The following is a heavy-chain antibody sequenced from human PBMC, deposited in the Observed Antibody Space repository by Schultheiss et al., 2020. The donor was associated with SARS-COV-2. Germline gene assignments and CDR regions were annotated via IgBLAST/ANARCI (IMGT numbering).Heavy chain of an antibody. D-gene: IGHD1-26*01. CDR3: ARSSYSGSTDAA. Sequence: KISCKASGFTFTSSAMQWVRQARGQRLEWIGWIVVGSGNTNYAQKFQERVTITRDMSTSTAYMELSSLRSEDTAVYYCARSSYSGSTDAAWGQGTLVTVSS. CDR1: GFTFTSSA. J-gene: IGHJ5*02. V-gene: IGHV1-58*02. CDR2: IVVGSGNT.